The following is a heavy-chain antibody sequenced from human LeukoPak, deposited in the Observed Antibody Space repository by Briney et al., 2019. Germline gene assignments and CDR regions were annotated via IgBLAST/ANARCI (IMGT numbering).Heavy chain of an antibody. CDR3: ARGPYYYGMDV. J-gene: IGHJ6*02. V-gene: IGHV3-13*01. CDR1: GFTFSSYD. Sequence: GGSLRLSCAASGFTFSSYDMHWVRQTTGKGLEWVSAIGTAGDTYYPGSVKGRFTISRENAKNSLYLQMNSLRAGDTAVYYCARGPYYYGMDVWGQGTTVTVSS. CDR2: IGTAGDT.